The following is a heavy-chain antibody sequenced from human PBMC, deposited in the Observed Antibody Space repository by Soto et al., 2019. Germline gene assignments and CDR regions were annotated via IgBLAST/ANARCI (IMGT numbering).Heavy chain of an antibody. V-gene: IGHV4-30-4*02. J-gene: IGHJ4*02. D-gene: IGHD6-13*01. CDR1: GDSISNGDYY. CDR3: ARIIAAAEYFDY. CDR2: IDSSGST. Sequence: PSETLSLTCTVSGDSISNGDYYWSWIRQPPGRGLEWIGYIDSSGSTYYNASLESRLTISVDTSKNQFSLKLSSVTAADTAVYYCARIIAAAEYFDYWGQGT.